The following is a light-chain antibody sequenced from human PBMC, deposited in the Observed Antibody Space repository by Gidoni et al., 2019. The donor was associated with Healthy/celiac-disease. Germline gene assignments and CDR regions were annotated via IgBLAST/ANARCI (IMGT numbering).Light chain of an antibody. CDR2: DVS. J-gene: IGLJ3*02. CDR1: SSDVGGYNY. V-gene: IGLV2-14*01. Sequence: QADLTQTASVSGDPGQSITISCTGTSSDVGGYNYVSWDQQHPGKAPKLMIYDVSNRHSGVSNRFSGSKSGNTASLTISGRQAEDEADYYCSSYTSSSTWVFGGGTKLTVL. CDR3: SSYTSSSTWV.